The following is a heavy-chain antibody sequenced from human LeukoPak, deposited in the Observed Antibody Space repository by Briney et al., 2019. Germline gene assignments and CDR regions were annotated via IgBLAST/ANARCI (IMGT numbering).Heavy chain of an antibody. CDR2: IHHYGNYN. J-gene: IGHJ4*02. Sequence: PGGSLRLSCAASGFTFSTYWMSWVRQAPGKGREWVANIHHYGNYNYYVVSVKGRFTIPRVNAKISLYLQMNSVRAEDTAVYYCARGDKFSGDYWGQGTLVTVSS. D-gene: IGHD2-15*01. CDR1: GFTFSTYW. V-gene: IGHV3-7*04. CDR3: ARGDKFSGDY.